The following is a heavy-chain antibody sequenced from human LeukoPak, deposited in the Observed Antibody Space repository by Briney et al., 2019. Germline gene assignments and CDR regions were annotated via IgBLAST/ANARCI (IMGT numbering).Heavy chain of an antibody. V-gene: IGHV1-18*01. Sequence: GASVKVSCKASGGTFSSYAISWVRQAPGQGLEWMGWISAYNGNTNCAQKLQDRVTMTTDTSTSTAYMELRSLRSDDTAVYYCARVSFSYYYDSSGHYYFDYWGQGTLVTVSS. D-gene: IGHD3-22*01. CDR3: ARVSFSYYYDSSGHYYFDY. CDR1: GGTFSSYA. J-gene: IGHJ4*02. CDR2: ISAYNGNT.